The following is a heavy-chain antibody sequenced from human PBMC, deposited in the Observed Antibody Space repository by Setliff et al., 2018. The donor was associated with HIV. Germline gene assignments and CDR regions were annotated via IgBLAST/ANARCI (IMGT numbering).Heavy chain of an antibody. V-gene: IGHV4-39*07. CDR3: ARLTTTYYYDSSAYYHPV. Sequence: PSETLSLTCTVSGGSISNSRYYWGWIRQPPGKGLEWIGNIYHSGSTNYNPSLKSRVTISVDTSKNQFSLKLSSVTAADTAVFYCARLTTTYYYDSSAYYHPVWGQVTLVTVSS. CDR2: IYHSGST. J-gene: IGHJ4*02. CDR1: GGSISNSRYY. D-gene: IGHD3-22*01.